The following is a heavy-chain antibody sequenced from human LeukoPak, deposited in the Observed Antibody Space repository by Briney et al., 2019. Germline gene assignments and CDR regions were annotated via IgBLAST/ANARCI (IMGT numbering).Heavy chain of an antibody. CDR2: IIPILGIA. CDR1: GGTFSSYA. J-gene: IGHJ4*02. CDR3: ASAHYDGWYDSDY. V-gene: IGHV1-69*04. D-gene: IGHD6-19*01. Sequence: SVKVSCKASGGTFSSYAISWVRQAPGQGLGWLGRIIPILGIANYAQKFQGRVTITADKSTSIAYMELSSLRSEDTAVYYCASAHYDGWYDSDYWGQGTLVTVSP.